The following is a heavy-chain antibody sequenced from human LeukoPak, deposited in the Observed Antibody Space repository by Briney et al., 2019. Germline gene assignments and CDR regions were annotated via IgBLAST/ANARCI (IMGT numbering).Heavy chain of an antibody. J-gene: IGHJ6*03. V-gene: IGHV1-69*13. CDR3: SGGPPRFFYYMDV. Sequence: GASVKVSCKASGYTFTSYGISWVRQAPAQGLEWMGGINPFSGAVRYARNFEGRVTITADESTSTVYMEMSGLRSEDTAVYFCSGGPPRFFYYMDVWGKGTTVTVSS. CDR1: GYTFTSYG. D-gene: IGHD3-3*01. CDR2: INPFSGAV.